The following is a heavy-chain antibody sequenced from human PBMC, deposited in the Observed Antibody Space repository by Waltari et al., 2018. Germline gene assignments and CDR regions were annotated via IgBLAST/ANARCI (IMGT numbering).Heavy chain of an antibody. D-gene: IGHD3-22*01. V-gene: IGHV1-8*03. J-gene: IGHJ4*02. CDR3: ARRLGGITMIEDYFDY. Sequence: QVQLVQSGAEVKKPGASVKVSCKASGYTFTSYDINWVRQATGQGLEWMGWMNPNSGNTGDAQKFQGRVTITRNTSISTAYMELSSLRSEDTAVYYCARRLGGITMIEDYFDYWGQGTLVTVSS. CDR1: GYTFTSYD. CDR2: MNPNSGNT.